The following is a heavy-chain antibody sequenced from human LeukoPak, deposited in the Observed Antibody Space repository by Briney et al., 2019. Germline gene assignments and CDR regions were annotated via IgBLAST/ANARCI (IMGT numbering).Heavy chain of an antibody. Sequence: PSETLSLTYAVYGGSFSGYYWSWLRQPPGKGLEWIGEINHSGSTNYNPSLKSRVTISVDTSKNQFSLKLSSATAADTAVYYCARYDSSGYPFFTIWGQGTMVTVSS. CDR2: INHSGST. J-gene: IGHJ3*02. CDR3: ARYDSSGYPFFTI. V-gene: IGHV4-34*01. CDR1: GGSFSGYY. D-gene: IGHD3-22*01.